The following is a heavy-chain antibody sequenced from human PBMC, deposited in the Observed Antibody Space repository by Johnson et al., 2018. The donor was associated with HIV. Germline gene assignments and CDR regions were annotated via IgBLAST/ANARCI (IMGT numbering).Heavy chain of an antibody. CDR2: IRWNSGSI. Sequence: VQLVESGGGLVQPGRSLRLSCAASGFTFDDYAMHWVRQAPGKGLEWVSGIRWNSGSIGYADSVKGRFTISRDNAKNSLYLQMNSLRAEDTALYLCAKGTVGGCYCSGSVAFDIWGQGTMVTVSS. D-gene: IGHD3-10*01. V-gene: IGHV3-9*01. J-gene: IGHJ3*02. CDR1: GFTFDDYA. CDR3: AKGTVGGCYCSGSVAFDI.